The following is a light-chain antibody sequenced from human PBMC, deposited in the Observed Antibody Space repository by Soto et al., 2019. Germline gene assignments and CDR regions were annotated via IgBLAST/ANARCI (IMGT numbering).Light chain of an antibody. V-gene: IGKV1-27*01. CDR3: QKCNSAPFT. Sequence: DIQMTQSPSSLSASVGDRVTITCRASQDISDSLAWYQQKPGKVPKYLIYAAFTLQSGVPSRFSGSGSGTDFTLTISGLQPEDVATYYCQKCNSAPFTFGPGTKVDLK. CDR2: AAF. CDR1: QDISDS. J-gene: IGKJ3*01.